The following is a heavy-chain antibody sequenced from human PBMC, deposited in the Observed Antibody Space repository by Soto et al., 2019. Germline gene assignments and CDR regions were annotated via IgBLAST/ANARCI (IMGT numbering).Heavy chain of an antibody. CDR1: GFTFSSYG. CDR3: AKDGEMGYSSGWYYFDY. CDR2: ISYDGSNK. Sequence: QVQLVESGGGVVQPGRSLRLSCAASGFTFSSYGMHWVRQAPGKGLEWVAVISYDGSNKYYADSVKGRFTISRDNSKNTLYLQMNSLRAEDTAVYYCAKDGEMGYSSGWYYFDYWGQGTLVTVSS. V-gene: IGHV3-30*18. D-gene: IGHD6-19*01. J-gene: IGHJ4*02.